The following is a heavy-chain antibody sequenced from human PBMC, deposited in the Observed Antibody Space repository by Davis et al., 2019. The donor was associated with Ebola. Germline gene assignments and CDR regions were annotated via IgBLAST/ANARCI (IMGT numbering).Heavy chain of an antibody. Sequence: SETLSLTCAVSGGSISSYYWSWIRQAPGKGLEWIGEINTSGGTKYNPSLKSRVIISADTSKNQFSLKVNSMTAADTAVYYCARDFGTEAAFDIWGQGTMVTVSS. D-gene: IGHD3-10*01. V-gene: IGHV4-34*01. CDR1: GGSISSYY. J-gene: IGHJ3*02. CDR2: INTSGGT. CDR3: ARDFGTEAAFDI.